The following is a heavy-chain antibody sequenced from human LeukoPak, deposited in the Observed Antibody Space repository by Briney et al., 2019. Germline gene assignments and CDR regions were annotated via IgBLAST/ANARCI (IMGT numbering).Heavy chain of an antibody. D-gene: IGHD3-16*01. Sequence: SETLSLACTVSGGSISSYYWSWIRQPPGKGLKWIGYIYYSGSTSYSPSLGSRVTISVDTSKNQFSLKLSSVTAADTAVHYCARETSQKGAHYMDVWGKGTTVTISS. J-gene: IGHJ6*03. CDR2: IYYSGST. CDR3: ARETSQKGAHYMDV. V-gene: IGHV4-59*01. CDR1: GGSISSYY.